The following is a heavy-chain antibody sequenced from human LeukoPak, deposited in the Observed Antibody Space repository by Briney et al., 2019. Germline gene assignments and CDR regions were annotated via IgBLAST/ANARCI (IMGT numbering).Heavy chain of an antibody. CDR1: GFTFSSYA. Sequence: GGSLRLSCAASGFTFSSYAMSWVRQAPGKGLEWVSAISSSGGSTYYAESVKGRFTISRDNSKNTLYLQMNSLRAEDTAVYYCATSPRLYYYYGMDVWGQGTTVTVSS. CDR3: ATSPRLYYYYGMDV. J-gene: IGHJ6*02. CDR2: ISSSGGST. V-gene: IGHV3-23*01.